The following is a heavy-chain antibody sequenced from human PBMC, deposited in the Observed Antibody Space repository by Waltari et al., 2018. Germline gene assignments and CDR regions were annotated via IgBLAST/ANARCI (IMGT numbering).Heavy chain of an antibody. J-gene: IGHJ4*02. Sequence: EVQLLESAGGLVQPGEALRLSCAASGFSFMGFAMTWVRQAPGEGLEVFAVISGRGATPFYADSVKGRFTIVRDNSRDTVYLQMNSLRVDDSAVYYCAKGSRGYTNYFFDSWGQGTLVSVSS. V-gene: IGHV3-23*01. D-gene: IGHD3-16*02. CDR3: AKGSRGYTNYFFDS. CDR2: ISGRGATP. CDR1: GFSFMGFA.